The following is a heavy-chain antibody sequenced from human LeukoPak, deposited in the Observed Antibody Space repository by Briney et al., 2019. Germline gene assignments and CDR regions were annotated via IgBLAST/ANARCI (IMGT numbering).Heavy chain of an antibody. Sequence: GGSLRLSCAASGFTFSSHGMNWVRQAPGKGLEWVSGISPNGVITYYADSVKGRFTISRDNSKGTVYLQMNSLRAEDTAVYYCARDGTAVAGKDYWGQGTLVTVSS. J-gene: IGHJ4*02. CDR3: ARDGTAVAGKDY. V-gene: IGHV3-23*01. CDR2: ISPNGVIT. D-gene: IGHD6-19*01. CDR1: GFTFSSHG.